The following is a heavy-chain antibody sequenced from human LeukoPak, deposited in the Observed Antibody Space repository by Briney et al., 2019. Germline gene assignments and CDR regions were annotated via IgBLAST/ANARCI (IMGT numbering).Heavy chain of an antibody. CDR2: ISWNSNTI. CDR1: GFTFDDYA. D-gene: IGHD1-26*01. V-gene: IGHV3-9*01. Sequence: GGSLRLSCAASGFTFDDYAMHWVRQAPGKGLEWVSGISWNSNTIGYADSVKGRFTISRDNAKNSLYLQMNSLRAEDTALYYCAKDAGGYYYYYMGVWGEGTTVTISS. CDR3: AKDAGGYYYYYMGV. J-gene: IGHJ6*03.